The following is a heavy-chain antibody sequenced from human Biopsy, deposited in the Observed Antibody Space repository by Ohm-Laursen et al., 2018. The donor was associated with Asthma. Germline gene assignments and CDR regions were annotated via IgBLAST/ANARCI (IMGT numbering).Heavy chain of an antibody. Sequence: SSVKVSCKSSGDSLGSFINYAISWVRQAPRQGLEWMGGLIPVLGTADYAPMFEGRVTITADESTSTAYLELTSLRFEDTAVYYCARGYSGTDRIVYYYSGMEVWGPGTTVSVS. J-gene: IGHJ6*02. CDR3: ARGYSGTDRIVYYYSGMEV. CDR1: GDSLGSFINYA. CDR2: LIPVLGTA. D-gene: IGHD5-12*01. V-gene: IGHV1-69*01.